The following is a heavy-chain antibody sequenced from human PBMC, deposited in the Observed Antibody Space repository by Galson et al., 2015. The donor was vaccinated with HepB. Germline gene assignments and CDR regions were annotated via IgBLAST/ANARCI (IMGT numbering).Heavy chain of an antibody. CDR3: AKERCGYYYFDP. Sequence: SLRLSCAASGFTFTTHSMAWVRQAPGKGLEWVSILGAGGVNKLYADSVKGRFTISRDDSENTLYLQVDSLRAADTAVYFCAKERCGYYYFDPWGQGTLVTVSS. CDR1: GFTFTTHS. D-gene: IGHD5-12*01. CDR2: LGAGGVNK. J-gene: IGHJ4*02. V-gene: IGHV3-23*01.